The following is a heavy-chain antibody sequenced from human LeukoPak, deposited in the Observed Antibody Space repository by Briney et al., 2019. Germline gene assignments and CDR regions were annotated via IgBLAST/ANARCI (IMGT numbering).Heavy chain of an antibody. D-gene: IGHD6-19*01. Sequence: PSETLSLTCTVSGYSISSGYYWGWIRQPPGKGLEWIGSIYHSGSTYYNPSLKSRVTISVDTSKNQFSLKLSSVTAADTAVYYCARELNAVAGFDYWGQGTLVTVSS. CDR1: GYSISSGYY. V-gene: IGHV4-38-2*02. J-gene: IGHJ4*02. CDR3: ARELNAVAGFDY. CDR2: IYHSGST.